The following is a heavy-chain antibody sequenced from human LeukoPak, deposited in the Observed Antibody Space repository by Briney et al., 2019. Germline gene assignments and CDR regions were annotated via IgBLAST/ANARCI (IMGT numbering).Heavy chain of an antibody. CDR2: INWDGGST. D-gene: IGHD5-18*01. J-gene: IGHJ4*02. V-gene: IGHV3-20*04. CDR1: GFTFDDYG. Sequence: GGSLRLSCAASGFTFDDYGMSWVRQAPGKGLEWVSGINWDGGSTGYADSVKGRFTISRDNAKNSLYMQMNSLRAEDTALYYCARDNSYGYDYWGQGILVTVSS. CDR3: ARDNSYGYDY.